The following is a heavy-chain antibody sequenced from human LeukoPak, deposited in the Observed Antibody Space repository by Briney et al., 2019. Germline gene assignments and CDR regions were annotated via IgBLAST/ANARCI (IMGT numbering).Heavy chain of an antibody. Sequence: GGSLRLSCAASGFTFSSYATSWVRQAPGKGLEWVSAISGSGGSTYYADSVKGRFTISRDNSKNTLYLLMNSLRAEDTAVYYCAREFVLRYFEGYMDVWGKGTTVTVSS. D-gene: IGHD3-9*01. CDR1: GFTFSSYA. CDR2: ISGSGGST. J-gene: IGHJ6*03. CDR3: AREFVLRYFEGYMDV. V-gene: IGHV3-23*01.